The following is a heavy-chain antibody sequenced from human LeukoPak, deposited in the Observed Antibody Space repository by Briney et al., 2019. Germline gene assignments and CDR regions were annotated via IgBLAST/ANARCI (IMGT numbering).Heavy chain of an antibody. CDR1: GYSFSSYY. CDR2: IDPSGGST. CDR3: ARGEQLGLSYY. Sequence: ASVKVSCKASGYSFSSYYIHWVRQAPGQGLEWMGIIDPSGGSTSYAQKFQGRVTMTRDTSTSTVYTELSSLRSEDTAVYYCARGEQLGLSYYWGQGTLVTVSS. D-gene: IGHD6-13*01. V-gene: IGHV1-46*01. J-gene: IGHJ4*02.